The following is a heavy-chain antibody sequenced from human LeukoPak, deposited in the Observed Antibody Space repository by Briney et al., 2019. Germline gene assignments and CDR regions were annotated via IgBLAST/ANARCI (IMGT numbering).Heavy chain of an antibody. D-gene: IGHD3-10*01. CDR1: GGSISSYY. Sequence: SETLSLTCTVSGGSISSYYWSWIRQPPGKGLEWIGYIYYSGSTNYNPSLKSRVTISVDTSKNQFSLKLSSVTAADTAVYYCARAEARLLWFGELGSDAFDIWGQGTMVTASS. V-gene: IGHV4-59*01. CDR2: IYYSGST. J-gene: IGHJ3*02. CDR3: ARAEARLLWFGELGSDAFDI.